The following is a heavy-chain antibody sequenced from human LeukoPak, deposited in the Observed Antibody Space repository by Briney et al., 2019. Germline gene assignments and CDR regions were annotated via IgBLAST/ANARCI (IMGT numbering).Heavy chain of an antibody. CDR3: ARDSTVTRPYGMDV. J-gene: IGHJ6*02. D-gene: IGHD4-17*01. CDR1: GFTFSTYT. CDR2: ISYDGNNK. Sequence: GGSLRLSCAASGFTFSTYTMDWVRQAPGKGLEWVAVISYDGNNKYYADSVKGRFTISRDNSNNTLYLQMKSLRAEDTAVYYCARDSTVTRPYGMDVWGQGTTVTVSS. V-gene: IGHV3-30*04.